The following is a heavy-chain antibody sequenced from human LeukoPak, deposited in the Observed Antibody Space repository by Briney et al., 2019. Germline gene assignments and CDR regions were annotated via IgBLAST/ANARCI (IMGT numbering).Heavy chain of an antibody. Sequence: PSETLSLTCAVYGGSFSGYYWSWIRQPPGKGLEWIGEINHSGSTNYNPSLKSRVTISVDTSKNQFSLKLSSVTAADTAVYYCARMSIAARRFDYWGQGTLVTVSS. CDR3: ARMSIAARRFDY. CDR2: INHSGST. D-gene: IGHD6-6*01. CDR1: GGSFSGYY. J-gene: IGHJ4*02. V-gene: IGHV4-34*01.